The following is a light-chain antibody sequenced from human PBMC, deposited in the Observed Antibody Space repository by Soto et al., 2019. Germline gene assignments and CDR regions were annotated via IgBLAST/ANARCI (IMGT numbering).Light chain of an antibody. CDR2: DAS. V-gene: IGKV3-15*01. CDR3: QQYNHSPLT. J-gene: IGKJ5*01. Sequence: EIVMTQSPATLSVSPGERATLSCRASQSLNGFLAWYQHKPGQAPRLLMYDASTRATGVPARFSGSGSGTEFTLTISSLQSVDFAVYYCQQYNHSPLTFRQGTRLEIK. CDR1: QSLNGF.